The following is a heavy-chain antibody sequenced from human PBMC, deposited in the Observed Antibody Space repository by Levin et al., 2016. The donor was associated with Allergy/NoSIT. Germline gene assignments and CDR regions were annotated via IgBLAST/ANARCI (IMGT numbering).Heavy chain of an antibody. CDR2: IYGGGNT. CDR3: AGRKHNAASFDY. V-gene: IGHV3-53*01. Sequence: GESLKISCAASEFIVSDNYMSWVRQAPGKGLEWVSVIYGGGNTYYADSVKGRFTISRDNSKNTLFLQMNSLRGEDTAVYYCAGRKHNAASFDYWGRGTLVTVSS. CDR1: EFIVSDNY. J-gene: IGHJ4*02. D-gene: IGHD6-25*01.